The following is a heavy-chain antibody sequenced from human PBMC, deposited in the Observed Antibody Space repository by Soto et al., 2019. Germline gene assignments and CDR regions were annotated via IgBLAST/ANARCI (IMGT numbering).Heavy chain of an antibody. D-gene: IGHD3-10*01. J-gene: IGHJ4*02. CDR1: GGTFSSYT. V-gene: IGHV1-69*08. Sequence: QVQLVQSGAEVKKPGSSVKVSCKASGGTFSSYTISWVRQAPGQGLEWMGRIIPILGIANYAQKFQGRVTITADKSTRTADMELSSLRSEDTAVYYCAREEYYYGSGAFFDYWGQGTLVTVSS. CDR2: IIPILGIA. CDR3: AREEYYYGSGAFFDY.